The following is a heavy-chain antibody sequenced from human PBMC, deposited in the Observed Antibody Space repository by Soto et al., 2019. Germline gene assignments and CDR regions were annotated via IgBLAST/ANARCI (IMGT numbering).Heavy chain of an antibody. CDR2: INAGGGYT. CDR1: GYIFTNYY. J-gene: IGHJ4*02. V-gene: IGHV1-46*01. CDR3: AKRATGTYFDY. D-gene: IGHD1-1*01. Sequence: TSVKVSCKASGYIFTNYYMHWVRQAPGQGLEWMGTINAGGGYTTYAQRFQGRVTMTRDTSTSTVSKNTLYLQMNSLRAEDTAVYYCAKRATGTYFDYWGQGTLVTVSS.